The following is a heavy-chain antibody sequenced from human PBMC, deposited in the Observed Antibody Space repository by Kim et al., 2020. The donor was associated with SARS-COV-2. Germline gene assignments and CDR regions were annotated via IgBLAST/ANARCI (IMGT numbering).Heavy chain of an antibody. CDR3: AKDGGSYFDY. J-gene: IGHJ4*02. Sequence: GGSLRLSCAASGFTFSTYGMHWVRQAPGKGLEWVSVISYDGSNKYYADSVKGRFTISRDNSKNTLYLQMNSLRAEDTAMYYCAKDGGSYFDYWGQGTLVTVSS. CDR1: GFTFSTYG. CDR2: ISYDGSNK. V-gene: IGHV3-30*18. D-gene: IGHD3-16*01.